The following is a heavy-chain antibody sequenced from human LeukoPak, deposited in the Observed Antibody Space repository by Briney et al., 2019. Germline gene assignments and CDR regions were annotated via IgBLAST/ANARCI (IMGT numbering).Heavy chain of an antibody. Sequence: GGSLRLSCAASGFTFSSYAMSWVRQAPGKGLEWVSAISGSGSTIYYADSVKGRFTISRDNAKNSLYLQMNSLRAEDTAVYYCARARGSGYYFDYWGQGTLVTVSS. CDR1: GFTFSSYA. J-gene: IGHJ4*02. D-gene: IGHD3-22*01. CDR2: ISGSGSTI. V-gene: IGHV3-23*01. CDR3: ARARGSGYYFDY.